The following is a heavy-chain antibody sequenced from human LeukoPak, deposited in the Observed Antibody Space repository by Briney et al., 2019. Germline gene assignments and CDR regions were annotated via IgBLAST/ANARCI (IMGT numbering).Heavy chain of an antibody. Sequence: ASETLSLTCTVSGGSISSSSYYWGWIRQPPGKGLEWIGSIYHSGSTYYNPSLKSRVTISVDTSKNQFSLKLSSVTAADTAVYYCARVIPWARGLAYFDYWGQGTLVTVSS. CDR3: ARVIPWARGLAYFDY. V-gene: IGHV4-39*07. CDR2: IYHSGST. CDR1: GGSISSSSYY. J-gene: IGHJ4*02. D-gene: IGHD2-2*02.